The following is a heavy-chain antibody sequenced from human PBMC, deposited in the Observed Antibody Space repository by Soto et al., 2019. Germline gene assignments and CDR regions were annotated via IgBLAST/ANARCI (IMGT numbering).Heavy chain of an antibody. V-gene: IGHV4-4*02. CDR3: ARSEVGATTEWFDP. J-gene: IGHJ5*02. CDR2: MHHSGSI. Sequence: PSETLSLTCSVSGDSITNNKWWSWVRQPPGKGLEWIGEMHHSGSIHYTASLKTRATISVDKSRNQFSLQLTSVTAADTAVYYCARSEVGATTEWFDPWGQGTLVTVSS. D-gene: IGHD1-26*01. CDR1: GDSITNNKW.